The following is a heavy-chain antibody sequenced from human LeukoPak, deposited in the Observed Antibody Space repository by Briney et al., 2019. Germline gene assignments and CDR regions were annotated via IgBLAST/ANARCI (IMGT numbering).Heavy chain of an antibody. CDR2: ISHGSTRI. D-gene: IGHD5-18*01. CDR3: TRDPGYSYAMDS. Sequence: GGSLRLSCAAYGFTFSTYSMNWVRQAPGKGLEWISYISHGSTRIFYADSVEGRFTVSRDDAKNALYLQMNSLRVEDTAVYYCTRDPGYSYAMDSWGQGILVTVSS. CDR1: GFTFSTYS. V-gene: IGHV3-48*01. J-gene: IGHJ4*02.